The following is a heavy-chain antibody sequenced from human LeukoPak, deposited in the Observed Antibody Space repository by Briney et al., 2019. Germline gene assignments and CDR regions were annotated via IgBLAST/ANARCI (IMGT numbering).Heavy chain of an antibody. CDR2: IKQDGSEK. D-gene: IGHD5-18*01. CDR1: GFTFSSYW. J-gene: IGHJ3*02. V-gene: IGHV3-7*01. Sequence: PGGSLRLSCAASGFTFSSYWMSWVRQAPGKGLEWVANIKQDGSEKYYVDSVKGRFTISRDNAKNSLYLQMNSLRAEDTAVYYCARIRQGYSYGFDAFDIWGQETMVTVSS. CDR3: ARIRQGYSYGFDAFDI.